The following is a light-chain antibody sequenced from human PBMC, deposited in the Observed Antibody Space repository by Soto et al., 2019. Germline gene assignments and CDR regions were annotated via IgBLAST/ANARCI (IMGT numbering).Light chain of an antibody. Sequence: DIQMTQSPSSLSASVGDRVTITCRASQSLSIYLNWYQQKPGNAPKLLIYATSSLQSGVPSRFSGSGSGTDFTLTISRLQPEDFATYYCQQSCKTPTTFGRGPQVEIK. CDR1: QSLSIY. CDR2: ATS. V-gene: IGKV1-39*01. CDR3: QQSCKTPTT. J-gene: IGKJ1*01.